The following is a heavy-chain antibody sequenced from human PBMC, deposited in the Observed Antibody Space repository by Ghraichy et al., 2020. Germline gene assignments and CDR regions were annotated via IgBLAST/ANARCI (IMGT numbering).Heavy chain of an antibody. V-gene: IGHV3-23*01. CDR2: ISASGGSP. Sequence: GGSLRLSCAASGFTFSNYAMNWVRQAPGKALEWVSVISASGGSPHYGDSVKGRFTISRDNSKNTLYLQMSSLRAEDTAVYYCAKDPRGVGVSAYFDNWGQGTLVTVSS. D-gene: IGHD1-26*01. CDR3: AKDPRGVGVSAYFDN. J-gene: IGHJ5*02. CDR1: GFTFSNYA.